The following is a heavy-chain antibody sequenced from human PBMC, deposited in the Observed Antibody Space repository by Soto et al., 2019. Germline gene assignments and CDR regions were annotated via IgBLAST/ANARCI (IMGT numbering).Heavy chain of an antibody. CDR1: GYTITGYY. J-gene: IGHJ4*02. Sequence: ALVKVSCKASGYTITGYYMHWVRQAPGQGLEWMGWINPNSGGTNYAQKFQGWVTMTRDTSISTAYMELSRLRSDDTDVYYCARDFLYSGTYWGQGTLVTVSS. CDR3: ARDFLYSGTY. D-gene: IGHD1-26*01. V-gene: IGHV1-2*04. CDR2: INPNSGGT.